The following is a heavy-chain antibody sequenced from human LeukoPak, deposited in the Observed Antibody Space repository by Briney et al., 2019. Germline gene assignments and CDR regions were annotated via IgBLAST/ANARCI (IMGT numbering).Heavy chain of an antibody. V-gene: IGHV4-59*01. Sequence: SETLSLTCTVSGGSISGYYWSWIRQPPGKGLEWIGYIYYSGNTNYNPSLESRVAISVDTSKNQFSLKLSSVTAADTAVYYCARTYYDFWSGYYRDEYYFDYWGQGTQVTVSS. CDR1: GGSISGYY. D-gene: IGHD3-3*01. CDR2: IYYSGNT. CDR3: ARTYYDFWSGYYRDEYYFDY. J-gene: IGHJ4*02.